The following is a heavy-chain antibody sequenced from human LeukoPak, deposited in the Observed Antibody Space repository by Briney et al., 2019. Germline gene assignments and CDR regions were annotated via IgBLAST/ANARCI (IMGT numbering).Heavy chain of an antibody. Sequence: SETLSLTCTVSGGSVSSGSYYWGWIRQPPGKGLEWIGYIYYSGRTNYNPSLKSRVTISVDTSKNQFSLKLSSVTAADTAVYYCARASGYYGSGSYQIDYWGQGTLVTVSS. CDR2: IYYSGRT. CDR1: GGSVSSGSYY. CDR3: ARASGYYGSGSYQIDY. V-gene: IGHV4-61*01. D-gene: IGHD3-10*01. J-gene: IGHJ4*02.